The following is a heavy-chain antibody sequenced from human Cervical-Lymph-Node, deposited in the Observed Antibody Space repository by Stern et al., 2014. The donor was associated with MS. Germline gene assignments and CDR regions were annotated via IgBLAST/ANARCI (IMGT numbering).Heavy chain of an antibody. CDR2: ITTYNGKT. D-gene: IGHD3-3*01. CDR3: ARDSYTIFGVVPPGYSFGMDV. J-gene: IGHJ6*02. V-gene: IGHV1-18*01. CDR1: GYTFTNYG. Sequence: VQLVQSGAEVKKPGASVKVSCKASGYTFTNYGISWVRQAPGQGLEWLGWITTYNGKTNYAQKLQGRVTMTTDTSTSTAYMELRSLRSDDTAVYYCARDSYTIFGVVPPGYSFGMDVWGQGTTVTVSS.